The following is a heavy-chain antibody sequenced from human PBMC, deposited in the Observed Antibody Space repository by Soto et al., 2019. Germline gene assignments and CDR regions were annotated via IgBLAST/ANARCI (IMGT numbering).Heavy chain of an antibody. J-gene: IGHJ5*02. Sequence: QVQLQESGPGLVKPSETLSLTCTVSGGFVSSASYFWSWIRQPPGKEMEFIAYVYYTGTTKYSPSLKSRASRSLDTSKNQFSLNLSSVTTADTAIYYCARMMFGEVPYWFDPWGQGILVTVSS. CDR1: GGFVSSASYF. D-gene: IGHD3-3*01. CDR2: VYYTGTT. CDR3: ARMMFGEVPYWFDP. V-gene: IGHV4-61*01.